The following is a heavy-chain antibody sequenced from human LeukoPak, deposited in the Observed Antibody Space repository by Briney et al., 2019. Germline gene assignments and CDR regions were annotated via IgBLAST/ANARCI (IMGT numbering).Heavy chain of an antibody. J-gene: IGHJ4*02. CDR2: ISYDGSNK. V-gene: IGHV3-30*03. CDR1: GFTFSSYG. CDR3: GRDIQLSY. D-gene: IGHD1-1*01. Sequence: PGRSLRLSCAASGFTFSSYGMHWVRQAPGKGLEWVAVISYDGSNKYYADSVKGRFTISRDNSNTTLYLQMGSLRAGDTAVYFCGRDIQLSYLGQGTLVTVSS.